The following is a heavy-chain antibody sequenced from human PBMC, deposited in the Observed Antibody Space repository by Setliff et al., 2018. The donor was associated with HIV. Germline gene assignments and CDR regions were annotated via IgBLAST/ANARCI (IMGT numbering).Heavy chain of an antibody. Sequence: ETLSLSCAASGFTFTDYWMHWVRQAPGKGLVWVSRINYNGRSTSYADSVKGRFTISRDSSKKTLYLQMNRLTSEDTAVYYCARAFGYHDFWSGYSGDEFDIWGQGTLVTVSS. J-gene: IGHJ3*02. D-gene: IGHD3-3*01. CDR2: INYNGRST. CDR3: ARAFGYHDFWSGYSGDEFDI. V-gene: IGHV3-74*01. CDR1: GFTFTDYW.